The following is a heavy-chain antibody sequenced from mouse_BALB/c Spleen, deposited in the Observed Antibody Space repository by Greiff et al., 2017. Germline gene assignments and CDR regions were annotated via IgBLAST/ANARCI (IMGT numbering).Heavy chain of an antibody. CDR3: ARERGLGLRQDYYAMDY. V-gene: IGHV5-6-3*01. D-gene: IGHD2-2*01. J-gene: IGHJ4*01. CDR1: GFTFSSYG. Sequence: EVQLVESGGGLVQPGGSLKLSCAASGFTFSSYGMSWVRQTPDKRLELVATINSNGGSTYYPDSVKGRFTISRDNAKNTLYLQMSSLKSEDTAMYYCARERGLGLRQDYYAMDYWGQGTSVTVSS. CDR2: INSNGGST.